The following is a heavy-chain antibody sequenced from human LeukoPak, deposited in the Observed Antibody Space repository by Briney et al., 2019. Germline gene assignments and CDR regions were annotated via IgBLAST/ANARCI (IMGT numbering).Heavy chain of an antibody. V-gene: IGHV3-48*01. CDR2: ISSSSSPI. CDR1: GFTFSSYS. CDR3: ARMADIASDYYYMDI. J-gene: IGHJ6*03. D-gene: IGHD5-12*01. Sequence: GGSLRLSCAASGFTFSSYSMNWVRQAPGKGLEWVSYISSSSSPIYYADSVKGRSTISRDNTKNSLYQQTNSLITEDTAVSYCARMADIASDYYYMDIWGKGTTVTVSS.